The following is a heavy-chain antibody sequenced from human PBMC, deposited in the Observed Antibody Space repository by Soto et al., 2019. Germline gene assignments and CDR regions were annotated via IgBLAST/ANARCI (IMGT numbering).Heavy chain of an antibody. V-gene: IGHV1-69*02. CDR2: IIPILGIA. J-gene: IGHJ2*01. CDR1: GGTFSSYT. Sequence: QVQLVQSGAEVKKPGSSVKVSCKASGGTFSSYTISWVRQAPGPGLEWMGRIIPILGIANYAQKFQGSVTITADKSTSTAYMELSSLRSEDTAVYYCARGYSGYDYGWYFDLWGRGTLVTVSS. D-gene: IGHD5-12*01. CDR3: ARGYSGYDYGWYFDL.